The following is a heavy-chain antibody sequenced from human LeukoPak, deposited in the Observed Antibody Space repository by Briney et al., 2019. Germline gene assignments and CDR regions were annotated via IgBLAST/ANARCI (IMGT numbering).Heavy chain of an antibody. Sequence: GGSLRLSCAASGFTFSSYAMHWVRQAPGKGLEYVSAISSNGGSTYYANPVKGRFTISRDNSKNTLYLQMGSLRAEDMAVYYCARAGMYSSGWYSDYWGQGTLVTVSS. D-gene: IGHD6-19*01. V-gene: IGHV3-64*01. CDR3: ARAGMYSSGWYSDY. J-gene: IGHJ4*02. CDR2: ISSNGGST. CDR1: GFTFSSYA.